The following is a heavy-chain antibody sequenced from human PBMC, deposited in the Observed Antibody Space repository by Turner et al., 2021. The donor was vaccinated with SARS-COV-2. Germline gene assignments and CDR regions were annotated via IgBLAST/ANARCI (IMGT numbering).Heavy chain of an antibody. CDR2: IYYSGST. Sequence: QVQLQESGPGLVTPSQPLSPTCTVSGCSISSGGYYWSWIRQHPGKGLEWIGYIYYSGSTYYNPSLKSRVTKSVDTSKNQFSLKLSSVTAADTAVDYCARIYYGSGFPIGSHYFDYWGQGTLVTVSS. CDR3: ARIYYGSGFPIGSHYFDY. V-gene: IGHV4-31*03. D-gene: IGHD3-10*01. J-gene: IGHJ4*02. CDR1: GCSISSGGYY.